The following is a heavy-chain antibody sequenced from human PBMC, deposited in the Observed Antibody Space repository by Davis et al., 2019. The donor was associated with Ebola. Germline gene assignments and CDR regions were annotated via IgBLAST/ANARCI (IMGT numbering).Heavy chain of an antibody. CDR2: ISGSGDNT. CDR3: AKADCSGGSCYSIDY. D-gene: IGHD2-15*01. CDR1: GFTFSSYG. Sequence: GESLKISCGTSGFTFSSYGMNWVRQAPGKGLEWVSYISGSGDNTYYADSVKGRLTISRDNSKNTLYLQMNSLRAEDTAVYYCAKADCSGGSCYSIDYWGQGTLVTVSS. J-gene: IGHJ4*02. V-gene: IGHV3-23*01.